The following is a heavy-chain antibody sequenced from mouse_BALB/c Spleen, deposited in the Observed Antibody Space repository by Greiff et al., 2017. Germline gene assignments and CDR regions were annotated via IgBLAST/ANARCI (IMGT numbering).Heavy chain of an antibody. CDR2: ISYSGST. CDR1: GYSITSDYA. CDR3: ARGDGNYRFAY. V-gene: IGHV3-2*02. D-gene: IGHD2-1*01. Sequence: EVQLQESGPGLVKPSQSLSLTCTVTGYSITSDYAWNWIRQFPGNKLEWMGYISYSGSTSYNPSLKSRISITRDTSKNQFFLQLNSVTTEDTATYYCARGDGNYRFAYWGQGTLVTVSA. J-gene: IGHJ3*01.